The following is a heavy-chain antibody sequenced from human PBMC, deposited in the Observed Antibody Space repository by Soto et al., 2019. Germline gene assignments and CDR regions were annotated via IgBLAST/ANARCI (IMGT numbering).Heavy chain of an antibody. D-gene: IGHD2-2*01. V-gene: IGHV4-4*07. J-gene: IGHJ5*02. CDR1: GGSFSSHY. Sequence: QVQLQESGPGLVKPSETLSLSCTVSGGSFSSHYCNWVRESAGKGLEWIGRIYPPGGTTYNPSLKSRLTMSVDTSKNQFSLRLTSMNAADTAVYYCATGRSEVVPGAMDTWGQGTLVTVSS. CDR3: ATGRSEVVPGAMDT. CDR2: IYPPGGT.